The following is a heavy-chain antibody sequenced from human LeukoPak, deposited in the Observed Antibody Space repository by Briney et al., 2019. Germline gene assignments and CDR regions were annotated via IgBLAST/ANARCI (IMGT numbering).Heavy chain of an antibody. J-gene: IGHJ4*02. CDR1: GGTFGSYV. D-gene: IGHD6-19*01. Sequence: GSSVKVSCKASGGTFGSYVISWVRQAPGQGLEWMGGIIPMFGTADYAQKFQGRVTITADESTRTAYMELSSLRAEDTAVYYCAKSIAVAFYSWGQGTLVTVSS. CDR2: IIPMFGTA. V-gene: IGHV1-69*01. CDR3: AKSIAVAFYS.